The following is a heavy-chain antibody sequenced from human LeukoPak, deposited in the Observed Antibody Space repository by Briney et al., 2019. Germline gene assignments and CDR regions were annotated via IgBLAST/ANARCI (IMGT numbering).Heavy chain of an antibody. V-gene: IGHV4-30-4*01. J-gene: IGHJ6*02. CDR1: GGSISSGDYY. Sequence: SQTLSLTCTVSGGSISSGDYYWRWIRQPPGKGLEWIGYIYYSGSTYYNPSLKSRVTISVDTSKNQFSLKLSSVTAADTAVYYCARGASYYYGMDVWGQGTTVTVSS. CDR2: IYYSGST. CDR3: ARGASYYYGMDV.